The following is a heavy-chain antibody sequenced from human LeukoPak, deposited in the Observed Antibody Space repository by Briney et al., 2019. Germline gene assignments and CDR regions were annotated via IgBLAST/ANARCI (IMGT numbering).Heavy chain of an antibody. CDR2: FSLIFRTA. CDR1: GGTFSSYA. V-gene: IGHV1-69*13. Sequence: GASVKVSCKASGGTFSSYAISWVRQAPGQGLEWMGGFSLIFRTANYAQNFQGRVTMTADESRSTAYMELSSLRSDDTAVYYCAREAYWTSTTTNVRWLDPWGQGTLVTVSA. CDR3: AREAYWTSTTTNVRWLDP. D-gene: IGHD2-21*01. J-gene: IGHJ5*02.